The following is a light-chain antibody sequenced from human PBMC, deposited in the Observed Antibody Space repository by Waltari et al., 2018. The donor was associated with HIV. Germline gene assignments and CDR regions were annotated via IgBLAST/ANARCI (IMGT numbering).Light chain of an antibody. CDR3: QQYNNWPQT. CDR2: GAS. V-gene: IGKV3-15*01. Sequence: EKVMTQSPATLSVSPGERATLSCLASQTINNNLAWYQQKPGQAPQLLIYGASTRAAGVPARFSGSGSGTEFTLTITSLQSEDLAIYYCQQYNNWPQTFGQGTKVEIK. J-gene: IGKJ2*01. CDR1: QTINNN.